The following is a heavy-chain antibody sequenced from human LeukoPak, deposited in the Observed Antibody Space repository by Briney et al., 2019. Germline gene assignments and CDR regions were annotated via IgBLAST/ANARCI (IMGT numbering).Heavy chain of an antibody. CDR2: ISYDGSNK. CDR1: GFTFSSYA. D-gene: IGHD6-13*01. V-gene: IGHV3-30-3*01. CDR3: ARGVSSSWYGDY. J-gene: IGHJ4*02. Sequence: GGSLRLSCAASGFTFSSYAMHWVRQAPGKGLEWVAVISYDGSNKYYADSVKGRFTISRDNSKNTLYLQMNSLRAEDTAVYYCARGVSSSWYGDYWGQGTLVTVSS.